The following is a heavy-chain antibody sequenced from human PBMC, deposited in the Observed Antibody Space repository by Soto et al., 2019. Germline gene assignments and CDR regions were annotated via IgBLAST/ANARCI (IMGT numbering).Heavy chain of an antibody. D-gene: IGHD6-13*01. V-gene: IGHV1-69*13. CDR3: ATGRRSYSSSWQYYFDY. CDR1: GGTFSSYA. Sequence: SVKVSCKASGGTFSSYAISWVRQAPGQGLEWMGGIIPIFGTANYAQKFQGRVTITADESTSTAYMELSSLRSEDTAVYYCATGRRSYSSSWQYYFDYWGQGTLVTVSS. J-gene: IGHJ4*02. CDR2: IIPIFGTA.